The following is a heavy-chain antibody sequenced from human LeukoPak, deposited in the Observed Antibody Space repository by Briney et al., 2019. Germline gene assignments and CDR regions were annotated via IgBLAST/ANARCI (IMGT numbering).Heavy chain of an antibody. V-gene: IGHV3-23*01. CDR1: GFTFSSYA. Sequence: PGGSLRLSCAASGFTFSSYAMSWVRQAPGKGLEWVSAISGSGGSTYYADSVKGRFTISRDNSKNTLYLQMNSLRAEDTAVYYCAKGVVYYGSGSYYSFFGYWGQGTLVTVSS. CDR3: AKGVVYYGSGSYYSFFGY. D-gene: IGHD3-10*01. J-gene: IGHJ4*02. CDR2: ISGSGGST.